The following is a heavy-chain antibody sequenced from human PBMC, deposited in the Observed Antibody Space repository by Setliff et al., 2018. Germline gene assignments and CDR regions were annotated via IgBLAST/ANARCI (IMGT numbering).Heavy chain of an antibody. CDR2: ISSGSGII. J-gene: IGHJ4*02. D-gene: IGHD3-22*01. CDR1: GFIFSAYD. V-gene: IGHV3-48*01. Sequence: GGSLRLSCAASGFIFSAYDMNWVRQAPGKGPEWVAHISSGSGIIKYSDSVKGRFTVSRDNPKNSLFLQMNSLRAADTAVYYCARVRDYYDSSVYWAYYFDHWGQGALVTVSS. CDR3: ARVRDYYDSSVYWAYYFDH.